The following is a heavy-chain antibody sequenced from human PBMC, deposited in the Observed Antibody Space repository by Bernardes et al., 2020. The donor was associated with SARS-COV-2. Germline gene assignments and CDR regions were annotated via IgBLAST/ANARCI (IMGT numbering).Heavy chain of an antibody. Sequence: ASVKVSCKASVYTFTSYGISWVRQAPGQGLEWMGWISAYNGNTNYAQKLQGRVTITTDTSTSTAYMELRSLRSDDTAVYYCARDSGYYDRSGNDYWGQGTLVTVSS. CDR3: ARDSGYYDRSGNDY. CDR1: VYTFTSYG. D-gene: IGHD3-22*01. J-gene: IGHJ4*02. CDR2: ISAYNGNT. V-gene: IGHV1-18*01.